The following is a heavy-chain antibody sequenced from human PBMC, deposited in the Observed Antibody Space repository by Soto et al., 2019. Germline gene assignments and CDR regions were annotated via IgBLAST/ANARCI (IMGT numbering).Heavy chain of an antibody. J-gene: IGHJ4*02. V-gene: IGHV3-23*01. D-gene: IGHD3-10*01. CDR3: AKGTDQVLLWFGELLADY. CDR2: ISGSGGST. CDR1: GFTFSSYA. Sequence: GGSLRLSCAASGFTFSSYAMSWVRQAPGKGLEWVSAISGSGGSTYYADSVKGRFTISRDNSKNTLYLQMNSLRAEDTAVYYCAKGTDQVLLWFGELLADYWGQGTLVTVSS.